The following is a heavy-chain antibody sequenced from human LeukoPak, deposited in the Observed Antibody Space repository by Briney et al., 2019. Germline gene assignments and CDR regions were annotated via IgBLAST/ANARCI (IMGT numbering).Heavy chain of an antibody. CDR3: AKDIEYYDSSGSFDY. CDR1: GFTFDDYA. D-gene: IGHD3-22*01. J-gene: IGHJ4*02. V-gene: IGHV3-9*01. Sequence: GRSLRLSCAAPGFTFDDYAMHWVRQAPGKGLEWVSGISWNSGSIGYADSVKGRFTISRDNAKNSLYLQMNSLRAEDTALYYCAKDIEYYDSSGSFDYWGQGTLVTVSS. CDR2: ISWNSGSI.